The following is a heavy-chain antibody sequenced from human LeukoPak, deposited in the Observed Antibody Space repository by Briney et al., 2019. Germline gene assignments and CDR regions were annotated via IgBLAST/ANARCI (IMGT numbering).Heavy chain of an antibody. CDR3: AIHYTEDIVVGPAASPETRNNWFDP. CDR1: GDSISSSSFF. D-gene: IGHD2-2*01. CDR2: VYSENT. V-gene: IGHV4-39*07. Sequence: SETLSLTCTVSGDSISSSSFFWGWIRQPPGKGLEWIGAVYSENTYYNPSLKSRVTISVDTSKNQFSLKLRSVTAADTALYYCAIHYTEDIVVGPAASPETRNNWFDPWGQGTLVTVSS. J-gene: IGHJ5*02.